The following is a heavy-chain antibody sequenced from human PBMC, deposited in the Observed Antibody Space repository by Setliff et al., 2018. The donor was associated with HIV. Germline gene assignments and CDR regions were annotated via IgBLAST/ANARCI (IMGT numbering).Heavy chain of an antibody. CDR1: RSTFNSHT. CDR2: IIPILGVA. Sequence: SVKVSCKASRSTFNSHTINWVRQAPGQGLDWMGRIIPILGVANYAQRFQGKVTITADKSTSTAYMELTCLRFDDTAMYYCVRGVQSPPHYSYYYMDVWGEGTMVTVSS. D-gene: IGHD3-3*01. CDR3: VRGVQSPPHYSYYYMDV. V-gene: IGHV1-69*02. J-gene: IGHJ6*03.